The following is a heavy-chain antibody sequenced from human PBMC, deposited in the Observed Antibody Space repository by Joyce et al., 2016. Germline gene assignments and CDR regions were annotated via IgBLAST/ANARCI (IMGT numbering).Heavy chain of an antibody. V-gene: IGHV3-23*01. CDR3: AKGTLGSCSGTTGYPLDS. CDR2: ISGRNDGT. CDR1: GFTFSSYA. D-gene: IGHD2-15*01. J-gene: IGHJ4*02. Sequence: EVQLLESGGGWVQPGGSLRLSCAASGFTFSSYAMRWVRQAPGEGLEWVSAISGRNDGTYHADSGGGRFTISRDNSKNTLYLQMNSLTAEDTAIYYCAKGTLGSCSGTTGYPLDSWGQGTLVTVSS.